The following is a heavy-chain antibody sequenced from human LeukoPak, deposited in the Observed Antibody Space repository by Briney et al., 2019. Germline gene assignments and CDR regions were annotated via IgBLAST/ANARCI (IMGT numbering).Heavy chain of an antibody. CDR1: GFTFSSYA. V-gene: IGHV3-23*01. CDR2: ISDSGGTS. CDR3: AKSFSSGRTY. Sequence: PGGSLRLSCAASGFTFSSYAMYWVRQAPGKGLQWVSTISDSGGTSYYADSVKGRFTISRDNSKNTLFLQMNRLRAEDTAMYYCAKSFSSGRTYWGQGTLVTVSS. D-gene: IGHD3-10*01. J-gene: IGHJ4*02.